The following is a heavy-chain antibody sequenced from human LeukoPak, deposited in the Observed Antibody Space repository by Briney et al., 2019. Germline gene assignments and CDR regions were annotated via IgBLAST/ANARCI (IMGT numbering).Heavy chain of an antibody. V-gene: IGHV2-5*02. D-gene: IGHD5-18*01. Sequence: ESGPTLVKPTQTLTLTCTFSGFSLSTSGVGVGWIRQPPGKALEWLALIYWDDDKRYSPSLKSKITITKDTSKNQVVLTMTNMDPVETATYYCAHTQLWLLYWGQGTLVTVSS. CDR3: AHTQLWLLY. J-gene: IGHJ4*02. CDR1: GFSLSTSGVG. CDR2: IYWDDDK.